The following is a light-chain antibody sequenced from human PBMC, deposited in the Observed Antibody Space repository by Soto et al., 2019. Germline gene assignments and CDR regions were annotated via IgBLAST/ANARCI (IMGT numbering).Light chain of an antibody. J-gene: IGLJ1*01. CDR2: DVS. Sequence: QSVLTQPASVSGSPGQSITISCTGTSSDVGNYNYVSWYQQHPGKAPKLMIHDVSNRPSGVSNRFSGSKSGNTASLTISGLQAEDEADYYCSSSTSSSTYVFGTGTKVTFL. V-gene: IGLV2-14*01. CDR1: SSDVGNYNY. CDR3: SSSTSSSTYV.